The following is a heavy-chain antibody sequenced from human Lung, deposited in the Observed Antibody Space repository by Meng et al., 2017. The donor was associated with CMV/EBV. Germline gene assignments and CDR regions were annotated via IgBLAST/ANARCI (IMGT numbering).Heavy chain of an antibody. Sequence: ASVKVSCKASGYTFTGYYMHWVRQAPGQGLEWMGWINPNSGGTNYAQKFQGRVTMTRDTSISTAYMELSRLRSDDTAVYYCARGVGYCSSTSCQVWFDPWGQGTLVTVS. CDR1: GYTFTGYY. CDR2: INPNSGGT. D-gene: IGHD2-2*01. V-gene: IGHV1-2*02. J-gene: IGHJ5*02. CDR3: ARGVGYCSSTSCQVWFDP.